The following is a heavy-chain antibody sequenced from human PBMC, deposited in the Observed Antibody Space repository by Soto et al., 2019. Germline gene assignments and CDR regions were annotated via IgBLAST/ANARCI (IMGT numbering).Heavy chain of an antibody. V-gene: IGHV1-18*01. Sequence: GASVKVSCKASGYTFTSYGISWVRQAPGQGLEWMGWISAYNGNTNYAQKLQGRVTMTTDTSTITAYMELRSLRSDDTAVYYCAREEATVTTWTYGMDVWGQGTTVTVSS. CDR3: AREEATVTTWTYGMDV. J-gene: IGHJ6*02. D-gene: IGHD4-4*01. CDR2: ISAYNGNT. CDR1: GYTFTSYG.